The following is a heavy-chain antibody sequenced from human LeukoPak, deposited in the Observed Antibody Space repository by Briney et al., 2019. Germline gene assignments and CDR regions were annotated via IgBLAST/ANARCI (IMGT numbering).Heavy chain of an antibody. CDR1: GGSITSYY. J-gene: IGHJ4*02. Sequence: SETLSLTCTVSGGSITSYYWSWIRQPAGKGLEWIGLMYTSGSPNYNPSLKSRVTLSVDTSKNQFSLTLPSVTAAATAVYYCATTVTRGSTTYYFDYWGQGTLVTVSS. CDR2: MYTSGSP. CDR3: ATTVTRGSTTYYFDY. V-gene: IGHV4-4*07. D-gene: IGHD2-2*01.